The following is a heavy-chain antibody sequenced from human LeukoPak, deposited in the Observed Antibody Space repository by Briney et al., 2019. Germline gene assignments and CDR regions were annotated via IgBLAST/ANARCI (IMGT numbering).Heavy chain of an antibody. J-gene: IGHJ3*02. V-gene: IGHV4-61*02. CDR2: IYTSGST. CDR3: ERLSVSLNAFDM. CDR1: GGSISSGSYY. Sequence: SETLSLTCTVSGGSISSGSYYWSWIRQPAGKGLEWIGRIYTSGSTNYNPSLKSRVTISVETSKNQFSLKLNSVTAADTAVYYCERLSVSLNAFDMWGQGTMVTVSS. D-gene: IGHD3-16*02.